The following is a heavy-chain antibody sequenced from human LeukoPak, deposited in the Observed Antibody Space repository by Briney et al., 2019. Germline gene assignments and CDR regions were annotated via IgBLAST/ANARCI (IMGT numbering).Heavy chain of an antibody. V-gene: IGHV4-34*01. CDR1: GGSFSGYY. CDR2: INHSGST. CDR3: ARDRRPALDY. J-gene: IGHJ4*02. Sequence: SETLSLTCAVYGGSFSGYYWSWIRQPPGKGLEWIGEINHSGSTNYNPSLKSRVTISVDTSKNQFSLKLSSVTAADTAVYYCARDRRPALDYWGQGTLVTVSS.